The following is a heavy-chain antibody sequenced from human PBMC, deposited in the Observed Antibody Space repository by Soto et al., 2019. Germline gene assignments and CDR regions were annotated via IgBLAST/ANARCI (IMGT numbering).Heavy chain of an antibody. CDR2: VYYSGST. CDR3: GRLEGLATISSYFAF. J-gene: IGHJ4*02. D-gene: IGHD3-9*01. V-gene: IGHV4-39*01. CDR1: GGAVRCRRYY. Sequence: SETLSLKWTVSGGAVRCRRYYWGWVRQPPGKGLEWIGSVYYSGSTYYNPSLESRVTISVAKSKNQFSLKLMSLSAADTAVYSFGRLEGLATISSYFAFWAQGALVPFSS.